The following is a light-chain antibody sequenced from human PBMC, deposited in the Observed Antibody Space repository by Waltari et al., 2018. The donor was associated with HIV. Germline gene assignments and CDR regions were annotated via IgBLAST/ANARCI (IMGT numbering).Light chain of an antibody. CDR2: DKG. J-gene: IGLJ1*01. V-gene: IGLV1-51*01. CDR1: YSNLANNN. CDR3: GTCDSSLSLYV. Sequence: QSVLTQPPSVSAAPGQKVTIYCSGGYSNLANNNVSWYKPVPGRAPRPLIYDKGALSSVMPALVSASKPDVSATLAITALQLVDEADYGCGTCDSSLSLYVFGTGTTVAVL.